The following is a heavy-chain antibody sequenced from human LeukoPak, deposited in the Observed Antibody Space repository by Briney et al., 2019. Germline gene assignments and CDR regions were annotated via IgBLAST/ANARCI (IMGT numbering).Heavy chain of an antibody. CDR2: ISYDGSNK. Sequence: PGGSLRLSCASSVFTFSNYAMHWVRQAPGKGLEWVAVISYDGSNKYYADSVKGRFTISRDNSKNTLYLQMNSLGPEDTAVYFCARDHSSGYFYLNWFDPWGQGTLVTVSS. CDR3: ARDHSSGYFYLNWFDP. CDR1: VFTFSNYA. J-gene: IGHJ5*02. D-gene: IGHD3-22*01. V-gene: IGHV3-30-3*01.